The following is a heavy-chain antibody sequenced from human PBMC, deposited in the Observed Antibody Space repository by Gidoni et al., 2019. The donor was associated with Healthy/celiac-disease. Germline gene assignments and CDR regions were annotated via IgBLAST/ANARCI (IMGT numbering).Heavy chain of an antibody. CDR3: ARDCSSTSCPNGYYYYGMDV. CDR1: GFTFSSYS. J-gene: IGHJ6*02. Sequence: EVQLVESGGGLVKPGGSLRLSCAASGFTFSSYSMNWVRQAPGKGLEWVSSISSSSSYIYYADSVKGRFTISRDNAKNSLYLQMNSLRAEDTAVYYCARDCSSTSCPNGYYYYGMDVWGQGTTVTVSS. D-gene: IGHD2-2*01. V-gene: IGHV3-21*01. CDR2: ISSSSSYI.